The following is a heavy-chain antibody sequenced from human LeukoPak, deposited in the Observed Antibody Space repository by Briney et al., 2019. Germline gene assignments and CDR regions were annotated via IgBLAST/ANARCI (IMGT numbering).Heavy chain of an antibody. V-gene: IGHV1-2*02. D-gene: IGHD3-9*01. CDR3: ARHNILTDNFDD. CDR1: GYTFTDSY. CDR2: INPNSGAT. Sequence: ASVKVSCKASGYTFTDSYLHWVRQAPGQGLEWMAWINPNSGATKYIQKFQGRVTMTRDTSISTAYMELSRLRSDGTAIYYCARHNILTDNFDDWGQGTLVTVSS. J-gene: IGHJ4*02.